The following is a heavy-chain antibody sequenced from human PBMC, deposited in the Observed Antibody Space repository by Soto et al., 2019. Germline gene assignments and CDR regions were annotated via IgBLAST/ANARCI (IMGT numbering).Heavy chain of an antibody. CDR2: INAGNGNT. Sequence: ASVKXSCNASGYTFTSYSMHWVRQAPGQRLEWMGWINAGNGNTKYSQKFQGRVTITRDTSASTAYMELSSLRSEDTAVYYCARGGYYDSSGYYYWGQGTLVTVSS. V-gene: IGHV1-3*01. CDR1: GYTFTSYS. D-gene: IGHD3-22*01. CDR3: ARGGYYDSSGYYY. J-gene: IGHJ4*02.